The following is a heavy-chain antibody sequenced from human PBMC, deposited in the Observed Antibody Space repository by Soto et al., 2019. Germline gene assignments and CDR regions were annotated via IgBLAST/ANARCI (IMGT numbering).Heavy chain of an antibody. D-gene: IGHD3-10*02. CDR2: IYYSGNT. CDR3: ARHDVRVSLHY. Sequence: SETLSLTCTFSGVSLSSTNYYLGWIRPSPGKGLEWIGSIYYSGNTYYNPSLRSRVTISVDTSMNQFSLKLSSVTAADTAVYYCARHDVRVSLHYWGQGTLVTVS. J-gene: IGHJ4*02. CDR1: GVSLSSTNYY. V-gene: IGHV4-39*01.